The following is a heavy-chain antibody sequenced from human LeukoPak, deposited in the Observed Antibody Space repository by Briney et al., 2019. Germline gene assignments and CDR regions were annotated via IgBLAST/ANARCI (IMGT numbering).Heavy chain of an antibody. V-gene: IGHV3-23*01. J-gene: IGHJ4*02. D-gene: IGHD6-19*01. CDR3: AKLSGWTGWFFDY. CDR1: GFTFSGSA. Sequence: PGGSLRLSCAASGFTFSGSALHWVRQAPGKGLEWVSAISKSGDSTYHADSVKGRFTISRDNSKNTIYLQMNSLRVEDTAVYYCAKLSGWTGWFFDYWGQGTVVTVSS. CDR2: ISKSGDST.